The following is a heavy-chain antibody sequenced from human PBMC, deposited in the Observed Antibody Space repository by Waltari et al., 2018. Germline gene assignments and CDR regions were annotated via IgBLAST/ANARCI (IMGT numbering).Heavy chain of an antibody. Sequence: EVQLVESGGTLVQPGGSLRLPCVASGLTLSTCWMTWVRQAPGKGLEWLANINEDGSEKFYVDSVTGRFSISRDNAKNSLYLQMNTLTVEDTAVYYCARADYGGSADYDYWGQGTLVTVSS. CDR1: GLTLSTCW. D-gene: IGHD4-17*01. CDR2: INEDGSEK. V-gene: IGHV3-7*04. CDR3: ARADYGGSADYDY. J-gene: IGHJ4*02.